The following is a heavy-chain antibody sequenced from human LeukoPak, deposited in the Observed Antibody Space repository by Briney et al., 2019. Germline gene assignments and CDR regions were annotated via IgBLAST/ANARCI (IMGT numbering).Heavy chain of an antibody. J-gene: IGHJ3*02. Sequence: GGSLRLSCTASGFSFSGHWMHWARQLPGKGLVWVSRISPTGSTTSYADSVKGRFTVSRDNAKNTLYLQMNSLRAEDTAVYYCAREQGPLVGGYAFDIWGQGTMVTVSS. CDR1: GFSFSGHW. V-gene: IGHV3-74*01. CDR3: AREQGPLVGGYAFDI. D-gene: IGHD1-26*01. CDR2: ISPTGSTT.